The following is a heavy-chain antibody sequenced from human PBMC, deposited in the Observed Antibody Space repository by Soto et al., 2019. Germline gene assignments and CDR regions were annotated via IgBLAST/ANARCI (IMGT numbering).Heavy chain of an antibody. CDR2: ISYDGSNK. Sequence: GGSLRLSCAASGFTFSSYAMHWVRQAPGKGLEWVAVISYDGSNKYYADSVKGRFTISRDNSKNTLYLQMNSLRAEDTAVYYCARPRFRINYYYGMDVWGQGTTVTVS. D-gene: IGHD3-3*01. J-gene: IGHJ6*02. V-gene: IGHV3-30-3*01. CDR3: ARPRFRINYYYGMDV. CDR1: GFTFSSYA.